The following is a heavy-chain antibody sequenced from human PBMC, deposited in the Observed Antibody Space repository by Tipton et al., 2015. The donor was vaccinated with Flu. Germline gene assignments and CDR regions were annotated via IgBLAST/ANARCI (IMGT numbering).Heavy chain of an antibody. Sequence: LRLSCAATGFTFSSYWMNWVRQAPGKGLEWVANIKQDGSEKYYVDSVKGRLTISRDNAKKSLYLQMDSLRAEDTAVYYCAGGTGWLIDSWGQGILVTVSA. J-gene: IGHJ4*02. CDR1: GFTFSSYW. CDR2: IKQDGSEK. V-gene: IGHV3-7*01. CDR3: AGGTGWLIDS. D-gene: IGHD3/OR15-3a*01.